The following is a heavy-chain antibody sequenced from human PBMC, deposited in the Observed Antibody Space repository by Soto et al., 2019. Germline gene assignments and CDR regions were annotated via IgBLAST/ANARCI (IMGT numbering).Heavy chain of an antibody. CDR2: INPTNGAT. CDR1: GYTFTAYY. J-gene: IGHJ6*02. V-gene: IGHV1-2*02. CDR3: ARLPPPGLYYYGMDL. Sequence: QVQLVQSGAEVKKPGASVKVSCKASGYTFTAYYMHWVRQAPGQGLEWMGWINPTNGATNYAQKYQGRGTMTRDPSISTAYMDLSRLRSDETAVYYCARLPPPGLYYYGMDLWGQGTTVTVSS.